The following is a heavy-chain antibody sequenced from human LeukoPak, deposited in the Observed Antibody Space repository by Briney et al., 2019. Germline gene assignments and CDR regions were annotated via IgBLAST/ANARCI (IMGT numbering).Heavy chain of an antibody. V-gene: IGHV3-23*01. CDR2: ISGSAGST. J-gene: IGHJ6*02. CDR3: ARDGEPRYWGSGYYYGMHV. CDR1: GFNFGTYA. Sequence: PGGSLRLSCAASGFNFGTYAMNWVRQAPGKGLEWVSSISGSAGSTYYADSVKGRFTLSRDNSKNTLSLQMNSLRADDTAVYYCARDGEPRYWGSGYYYGMHVWGQGATVTVSS. D-gene: IGHD7-27*01.